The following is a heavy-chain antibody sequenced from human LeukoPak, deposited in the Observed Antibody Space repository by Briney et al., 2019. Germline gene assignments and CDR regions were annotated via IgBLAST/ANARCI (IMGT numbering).Heavy chain of an antibody. CDR3: AKGGSGFGFYYGMDV. J-gene: IGHJ6*02. CDR2: TSDSGTTT. CDR1: EFTFSSFA. V-gene: IGHV3-23*01. Sequence: TGGSLRLSCAASEFTFSSFAMNWVRQAPGKGLEWVSGTSDSGTTTYYADSVKGRFTMSRDNSKKTLFLQMDSLRAEDTAVYYCAKGGSGFGFYYGMDVWRQGTTVTVSS. D-gene: IGHD3-10*01.